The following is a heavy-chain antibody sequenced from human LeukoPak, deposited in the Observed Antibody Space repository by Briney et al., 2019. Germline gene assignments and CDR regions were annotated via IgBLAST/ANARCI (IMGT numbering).Heavy chain of an antibody. D-gene: IGHD3-16*02. Sequence: EASVKVSCKASGYSFVGYGITWVRQAPGQGLEWMGWFNPENGNTNYAQKVQGRVTMTADTSTSTSYMELRSLRSDDTAVYYCARGPAPPDPHYDYVWGSYRSDQYYFDYWGQGTLVTVSS. CDR1: GYSFVGYG. V-gene: IGHV1-18*01. CDR3: ARGPAPPDPHYDYVWGSYRSDQYYFDY. J-gene: IGHJ4*02. CDR2: FNPENGNT.